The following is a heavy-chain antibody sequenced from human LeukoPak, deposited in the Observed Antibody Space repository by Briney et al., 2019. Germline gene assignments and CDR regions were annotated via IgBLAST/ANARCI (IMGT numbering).Heavy chain of an antibody. CDR1: GYSISSAYY. J-gene: IGHJ4*02. D-gene: IGHD3-10*01. Sequence: SETLSLTCTVSGYSISSAYYWDWIRQPPGQGLEWIGTVYHTGISYFNPSLKSRVSISMDTSNNQFSLSLSSVTAADTAVYYCAKHYMGSYNNRGLDSWGQGTLVTVSS. CDR3: AKHYMGSYNNRGLDS. V-gene: IGHV4-38-2*02. CDR2: VYHTGIS.